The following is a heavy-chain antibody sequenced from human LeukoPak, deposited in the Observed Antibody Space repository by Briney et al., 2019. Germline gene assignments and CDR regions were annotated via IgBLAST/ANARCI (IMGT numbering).Heavy chain of an antibody. D-gene: IGHD3-3*01. J-gene: IGHJ6*03. Sequence: ASVKVSCKASGYTFTSYDINWVRQATGQGLEWMGWMNPNSGNTGYAQKFQGRVTMTRNTSISTAYMELSSLRSEDTAVYYCARGNVLRFLEWFTPAYYYYYMDVWGKGTTVTVSS. V-gene: IGHV1-8*01. CDR3: ARGNVLRFLEWFTPAYYYYYMDV. CDR2: MNPNSGNT. CDR1: GYTFTSYD.